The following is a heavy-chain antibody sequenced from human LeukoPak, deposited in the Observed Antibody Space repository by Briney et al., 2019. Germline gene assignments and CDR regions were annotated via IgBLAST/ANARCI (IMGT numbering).Heavy chain of an antibody. CDR1: GFTFSSYW. Sequence: GGSLRLSCAASGFTFSSYWMSWVRQAPGKGLEWVANIKQDGSEKYYVDSVKGRFTICRDNAKNSLYLQMNSLRAEDTAVYYCTTGAIARDWFDPWGQGTLVTVSS. CDR2: IKQDGSEK. J-gene: IGHJ5*02. V-gene: IGHV3-7*01. CDR3: TTGAIARDWFDP. D-gene: IGHD2-2*01.